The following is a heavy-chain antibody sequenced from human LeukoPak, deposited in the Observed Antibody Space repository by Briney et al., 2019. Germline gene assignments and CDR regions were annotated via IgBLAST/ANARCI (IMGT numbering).Heavy chain of an antibody. CDR3: ARHFLTRGNEVTTPPDY. D-gene: IGHD4-17*01. J-gene: IGHJ4*02. Sequence: SETLSLTCTVSGGSLSSSSYYWGWLRQPPGTGVEWIGSIYYSGSTYYNPSLKSRVTISVDTSKNQFSLKLSSVTAADTAVYYCARHFLTRGNEVTTPPDYWGQGTLFTVCS. CDR2: IYYSGST. CDR1: GGSLSSSSYY. V-gene: IGHV4-39*01.